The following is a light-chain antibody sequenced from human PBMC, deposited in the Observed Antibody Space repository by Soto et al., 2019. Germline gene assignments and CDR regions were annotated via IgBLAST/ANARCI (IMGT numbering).Light chain of an antibody. CDR2: GSS. V-gene: IGKV3-20*01. CDR3: QQYGSSPPYT. Sequence: EVVLTQSPGTLSLSPGERATLSCRASQSVSNNYLAWYQQKPGQSPKLLIFGSSDRATGIPDRFSGSGSGTDFTLTISSQEPEDFAVYYCQQYGSSPPYTFGQGTKLEIK. CDR1: QSVSNNY. J-gene: IGKJ2*01.